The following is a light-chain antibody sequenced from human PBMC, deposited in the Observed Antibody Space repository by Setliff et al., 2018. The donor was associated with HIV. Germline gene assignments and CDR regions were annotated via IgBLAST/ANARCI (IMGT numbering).Light chain of an antibody. V-gene: IGLV2-18*02. CDR3: SSYTRSSTLV. Sequence: QSVLTQPPSVSGSPGQSVTISCTGTSGDVGTYNRVSWYQQPPGTAPKLMIYEVSNRPSGVPDRFSGSKSGNTASLIISGLQAEDEADYYCSSYTRSSTLVFGGGTKVTVL. CDR1: SGDVGTYNR. J-gene: IGLJ2*01. CDR2: EVS.